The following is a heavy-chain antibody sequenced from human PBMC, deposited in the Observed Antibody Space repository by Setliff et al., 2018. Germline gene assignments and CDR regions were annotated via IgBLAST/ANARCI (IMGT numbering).Heavy chain of an antibody. V-gene: IGHV3-74*01. Sequence: PGGSLRLSCTVYGFNFNKYWMYWVRQAPGKGLEWVSRINGDATIAHYADSVKGRFTISRDNARNALYLQMVSLRSEDTALYSCAASVGGAPYYYGLDVWGQGTTVTVSS. CDR2: INGDATIA. CDR1: GFNFNKYW. D-gene: IGHD2-15*01. J-gene: IGHJ6*02. CDR3: AASVGGAPYYYGLDV.